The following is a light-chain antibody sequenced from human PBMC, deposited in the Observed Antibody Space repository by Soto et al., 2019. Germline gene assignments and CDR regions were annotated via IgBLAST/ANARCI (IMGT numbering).Light chain of an antibody. J-gene: IGKJ2*01. Sequence: DIQMTQSPSSLSASVGDRVTITCRASQSISSYLNWYQKKAGKAPKLLIHAASSLQSGVPSRFSGSGSGTYFTLTISSLQPEDFATYYCQQSYSLPHTFGQGTKLEIK. V-gene: IGKV1-39*01. CDR1: QSISSY. CDR3: QQSYSLPHT. CDR2: AAS.